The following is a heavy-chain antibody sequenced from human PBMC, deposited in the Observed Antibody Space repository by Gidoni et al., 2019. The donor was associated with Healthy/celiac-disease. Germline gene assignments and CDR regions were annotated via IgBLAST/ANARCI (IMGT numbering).Heavy chain of an antibody. Sequence: EVQLVESGGGLVQPGGSLRLSCAASGFTFSSYWMHWFRQAPGKGLVWVSRINRDGSSTSYADSVKGRFTISRDNAKNTLYLQMNSLRAEDTAVYYCARDRRDDYGDYGGAFDIWGQGTMVTVSS. CDR2: INRDGSST. CDR3: ARDRRDDYGDYGGAFDI. V-gene: IGHV3-74*01. CDR1: GFTFSSYW. D-gene: IGHD4-17*01. J-gene: IGHJ3*02.